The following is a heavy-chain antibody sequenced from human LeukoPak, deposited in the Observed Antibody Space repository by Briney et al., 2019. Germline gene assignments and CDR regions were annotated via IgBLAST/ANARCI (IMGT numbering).Heavy chain of an antibody. CDR2: IYYSGST. CDR3: ARDLADSKYNWLDP. J-gene: IGHJ5*02. Sequence: KSSETLSLTCTVSGGSISSYYWSWIRQPPGKGLEWIGYIYYSGSTNYNPSLKSRVTISVDPSKNQFSLKLSSVTAADTAVYYCARDLADSKYNWLDPWGQGTLVTVSS. V-gene: IGHV4-59*01. CDR1: GGSISSYY. D-gene: IGHD6-13*01.